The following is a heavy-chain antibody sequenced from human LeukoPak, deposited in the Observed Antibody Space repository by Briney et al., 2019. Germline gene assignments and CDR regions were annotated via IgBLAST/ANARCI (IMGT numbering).Heavy chain of an antibody. CDR2: ISSSSGTI. D-gene: IGHD2-2*01. J-gene: IGHJ4*02. Sequence: GGSLRLSCTASGFTFRTYSMSWVRQAPGKGLEWVSYISSSSGTIYYADSVKGRFTISRDNAKNSLFLQMNRLRDEDTAVYHCARDPTSSYFFDHWGQGILVTVSS. CDR3: ARDPTSSYFFDH. CDR1: GFTFRTYS. V-gene: IGHV3-48*02.